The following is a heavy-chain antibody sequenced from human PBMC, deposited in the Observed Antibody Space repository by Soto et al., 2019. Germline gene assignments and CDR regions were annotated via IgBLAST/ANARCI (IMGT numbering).Heavy chain of an antibody. D-gene: IGHD6-13*01. CDR3: ARDICRAAGLNYVMAV. CDR1: GYTFTSYG. CDR2: ISAYNGNT. Sequence: ASVKVSCKASGYTFTSYGISWVRQAPGQGLEWMGWISAYNGNTNYAQKLQGRVTMTTDTSTSTAYMELRSLRSDDTAVYYCARDICRAAGLNYVMAVWGQGTTVTVSS. V-gene: IGHV1-18*01. J-gene: IGHJ6*02.